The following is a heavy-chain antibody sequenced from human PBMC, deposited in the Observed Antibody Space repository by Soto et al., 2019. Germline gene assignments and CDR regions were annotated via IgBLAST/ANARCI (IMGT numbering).Heavy chain of an antibody. D-gene: IGHD4-17*01. CDR2: ISGSGGST. J-gene: IGHJ4*02. CDR1: GFTFSSYA. V-gene: IGHV3-23*01. Sequence: GGSLRLSCAASGFTFSSYAMSWVRQAPGKGLEWVSAISGSGGSTYYADSGKGRFTISRDNSKKTLYLQMNSLRAEDTAVYDCAIPPGDYGDPVPLNYWGQGTLVTVSS. CDR3: AIPPGDYGDPVPLNY.